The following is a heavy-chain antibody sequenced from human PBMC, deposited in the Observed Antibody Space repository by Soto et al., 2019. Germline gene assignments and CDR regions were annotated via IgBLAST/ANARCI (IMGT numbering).Heavy chain of an antibody. CDR1: GFSLSTSGMR. J-gene: IGHJ4*02. D-gene: IGHD3-22*01. CDR2: IDWDDDK. Sequence: SGPTLVNPTQTLTLTCTFSGFSLSTSGMRVSWIRQPPGKALEWLARIDWDDDKFYSTSLKTRLTISKDTSKNQVVLTMTNMDPVDTATYYCARTAGYYDSSGYDYFDYWGQGTPVTVSS. V-gene: IGHV2-70*04. CDR3: ARTAGYYDSSGYDYFDY.